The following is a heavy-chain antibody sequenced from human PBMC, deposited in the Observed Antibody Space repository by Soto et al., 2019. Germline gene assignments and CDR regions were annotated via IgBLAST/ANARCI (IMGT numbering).Heavy chain of an antibody. V-gene: IGHV4-39*01. CDR2: IYYSGST. J-gene: IGHJ4*02. CDR3: AQGDYLGGNDH. D-gene: IGHD3-16*01. CDR1: AGSISSSSSY. Sequence: PSETLSLTCSVSAGSISSSSSYRSRIRQPPGKGLEWIGSIYYSGSTYYNPSLKSRVTIPVDTSKNQFSLKLRSVTAADTAVYYCAQGDYLGGNDHWGQGTLVTVSS.